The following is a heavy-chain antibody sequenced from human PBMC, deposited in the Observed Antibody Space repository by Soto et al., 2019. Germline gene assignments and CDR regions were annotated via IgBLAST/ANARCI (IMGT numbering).Heavy chain of an antibody. CDR1: GLPFSSYG. V-gene: IGHV3-33*01. CDR3: ARPAFGPVTTNIDY. Sequence: GGSLRLSCAASGLPFSSYGMHWVRQAPGKGLEWVAVIWYDGSNKYYADSVKGRFTISRDNSKNTLYLQMNSLRAEDTAVYYCARPAFGPVTTNIDYWGQGTLVTVSS. D-gene: IGHD4-17*01. J-gene: IGHJ4*02. CDR2: IWYDGSNK.